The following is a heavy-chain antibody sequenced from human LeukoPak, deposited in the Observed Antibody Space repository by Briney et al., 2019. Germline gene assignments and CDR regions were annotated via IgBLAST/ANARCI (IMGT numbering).Heavy chain of an antibody. Sequence: SGPTLVNPPQTLTLTCTFSGFSLSTSGVGVAWIRQPPAKALEWLALIYWDDDKRYSPSLKSRLTITKDTSKKQVVLTMTNMDPVDTATYYCARSSDLYDSSGSYPYYFDYWGQGTLVTVSP. CDR1: GFSLSTSGVG. J-gene: IGHJ4*02. CDR3: ARSSDLYDSSGSYPYYFDY. V-gene: IGHV2-5*02. CDR2: IYWDDDK. D-gene: IGHD3-22*01.